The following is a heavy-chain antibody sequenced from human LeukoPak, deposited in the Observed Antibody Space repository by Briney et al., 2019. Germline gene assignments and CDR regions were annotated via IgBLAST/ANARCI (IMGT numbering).Heavy chain of an antibody. D-gene: IGHD6-25*01. V-gene: IGHV3-23*01. Sequence: GGSLRLSYAASGFTFSSYAMNWVRQAPGKGLEWVSGFSGSGGSTYYADSVKGRFTISRDNSKNTLYLQMNSLRAEDTAVYYCAKGHSSGCSSFDYWGQGTLVTVSS. J-gene: IGHJ4*02. CDR2: FSGSGGST. CDR3: AKGHSSGCSSFDY. CDR1: GFTFSSYA.